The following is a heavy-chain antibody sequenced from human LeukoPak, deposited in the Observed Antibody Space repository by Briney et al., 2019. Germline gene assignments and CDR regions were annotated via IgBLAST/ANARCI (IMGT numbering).Heavy chain of an antibody. V-gene: IGHV3-23*01. CDR3: ARGTYWSPLDFDY. CDR2: ISGSGGST. J-gene: IGHJ4*02. CDR1: GFTFSSYA. Sequence: GGSLRLSCAASGFTFSSYAMSWVRQAPGKGLEWVSAISGSGGSTYYADSVKGRFTISRDNPKNTLHLQMNSLRADDTAVYYCARGTYWSPLDFDYWGQGTLVTVSS. D-gene: IGHD1-1*01.